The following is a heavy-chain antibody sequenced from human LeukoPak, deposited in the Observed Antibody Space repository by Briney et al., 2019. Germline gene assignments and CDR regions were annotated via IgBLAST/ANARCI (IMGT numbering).Heavy chain of an antibody. J-gene: IGHJ4*02. CDR3: AKRNTVVRGGPSFDY. CDR2: IFGAGKNTT. Sequence: GGSLRLSCAASGVSFSSYAMNSGRQAPREGLEWGSIIFGAGKNTTYYAGSVKGRFTVSRDNSKNTLYLKMTSLRPEDTAIYYCAKRNTVVRGGPSFDYWGQGILVAVSS. CDR1: GVSFSSYA. D-gene: IGHD3-10*01. V-gene: IGHV3-23*03.